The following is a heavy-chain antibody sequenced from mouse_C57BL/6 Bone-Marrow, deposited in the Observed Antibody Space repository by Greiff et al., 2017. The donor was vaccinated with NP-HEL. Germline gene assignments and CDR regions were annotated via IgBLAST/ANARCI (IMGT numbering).Heavy chain of an antibody. CDR2: IYPGSGST. CDR1: GYTFTSYW. D-gene: IGHD1-1*01. J-gene: IGHJ2*01. CDR3: ARTPPYYGSSPRYFDY. Sequence: QVQLKQPGAELVKPGASVKMSCKASGYTFTSYWITWVKQRPGQGLEWIGDIYPGSGSTNYNEKFKSKATLTVDTSSSTAYMQLSSLTSEDSAVYYCARTPPYYGSSPRYFDYWGQGTTLTVSS. V-gene: IGHV1-55*01.